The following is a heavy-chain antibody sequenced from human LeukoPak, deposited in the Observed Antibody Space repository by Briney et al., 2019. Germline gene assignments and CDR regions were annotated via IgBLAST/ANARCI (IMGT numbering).Heavy chain of an antibody. CDR3: ARISYTIFGVVIMGYFDY. J-gene: IGHJ4*02. Sequence: GASVKVSCKASGYTFTSYGISWVRQAPGQGLEWMGWISAYNGNTNYAQKLQGRVTMTTDTSTSTAYMELRSLRSDDTAVYYCARISYTIFGVVIMGYFDYWGQGTLVTVSS. V-gene: IGHV1-18*01. D-gene: IGHD3-3*01. CDR2: ISAYNGNT. CDR1: GYTFTSYG.